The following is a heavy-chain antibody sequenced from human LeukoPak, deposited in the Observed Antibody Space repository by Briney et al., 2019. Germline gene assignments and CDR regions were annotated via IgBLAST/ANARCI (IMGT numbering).Heavy chain of an antibody. J-gene: IGHJ5*02. V-gene: IGHV4-59*01. CDR3: PRAQGRSSVTNWFDP. CDR2: IHSSGST. CDR1: GGSISSYY. Sequence: SETLSLTCTVSGGSISSYYWSWIRHPPGKGLEWIGFIHSSGSTNHNTSLKSRVTVSVDTSKDQFSLKLTSVTAADTALYYCPRAQGRSSVTNWFDPWGQGTLVIVSS. D-gene: IGHD4-17*01.